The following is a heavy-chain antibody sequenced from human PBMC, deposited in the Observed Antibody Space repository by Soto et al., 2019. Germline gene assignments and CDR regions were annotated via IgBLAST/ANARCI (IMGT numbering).Heavy chain of an antibody. CDR2: IYYSGST. V-gene: IGHV4-59*01. J-gene: IGHJ5*01. Sequence: PSETLSLTCTVSGGSISSYYWSWIRQPPGKGLEWIGYIYYSGSTNYNPSLKSRVTISVDTSKNQFSLKLSSVTAADTAVYYCARQGGYCSTTSCYRSWFEFWGQGTPVTVSS. CDR3: ARQGGYCSTTSCYRSWFEF. D-gene: IGHD2-2*01. CDR1: GGSISSYY.